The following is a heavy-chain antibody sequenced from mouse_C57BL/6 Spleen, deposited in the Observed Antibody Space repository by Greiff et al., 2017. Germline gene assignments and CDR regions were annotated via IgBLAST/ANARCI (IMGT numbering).Heavy chain of an antibody. CDR2: ISSGGDYI. CDR1: GFTFSSYA. Sequence: EVKLVESGEGLVKPGGSLKLSCAASGFTFSSYAMSWVRQTPEKRLEWVAYISSGGDYIYYADTVKGRFTISRDNARNTLYLQMSSLKSEDTAMYYCTRDQDYYGSSYGNYFDYWGQGTTLTVSS. J-gene: IGHJ2*01. V-gene: IGHV5-9-1*02. D-gene: IGHD1-1*01. CDR3: TRDQDYYGSSYGNYFDY.